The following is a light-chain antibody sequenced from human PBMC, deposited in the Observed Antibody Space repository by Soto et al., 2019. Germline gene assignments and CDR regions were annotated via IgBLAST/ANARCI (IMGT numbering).Light chain of an antibody. Sequence: QSVLTQPPSASGTPGQRGTISCSGSSSNIGSNYVYWYQQLPGTAPKLLIYSNNQRPSGVPDRFAGSKSGTSASLAISGLRSEDEADYYCAAWDDSLSAWVFGGGTKVTVL. V-gene: IGLV1-47*02. CDR1: SSNIGSNY. CDR3: AAWDDSLSAWV. CDR2: SNN. J-gene: IGLJ3*02.